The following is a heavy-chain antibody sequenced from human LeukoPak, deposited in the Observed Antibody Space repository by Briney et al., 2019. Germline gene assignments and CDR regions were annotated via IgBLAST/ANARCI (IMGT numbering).Heavy chain of an antibody. J-gene: IGHJ3*02. Sequence: GGSLRLSCAASGFTFSDYALGWVRQAPGRGLEWVAPLSGSGAGTYYSDSVQGRFTISRDNSKRTLFLQMNSLRAEDTAVYYCAKDRSSITIIVVVIHAFDSGGQGTMVAASS. V-gene: IGHV3-23*01. CDR1: GFTFSDYA. CDR3: AKDRSSITIIVVVIHAFDS. CDR2: LSGSGAGT. D-gene: IGHD3-22*01.